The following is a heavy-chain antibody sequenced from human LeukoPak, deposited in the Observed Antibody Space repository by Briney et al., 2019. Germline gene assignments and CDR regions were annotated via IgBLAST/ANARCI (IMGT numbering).Heavy chain of an antibody. J-gene: IGHJ4*02. CDR2: INHSGST. CDR3: ADGPGKARFDY. D-gene: IGHD3-10*01. V-gene: IGHV4-34*01. CDR1: GGSFSGYY. Sequence: SETLSLTCAVYGGSFSGYYWSWIRQPPGKGLEWIGEINHSGSTNYNPSLKSRVTISVDTSKNQFSLKLSSVTAADTAVYYCADGPGKARFDYWGQGTLVTVSS.